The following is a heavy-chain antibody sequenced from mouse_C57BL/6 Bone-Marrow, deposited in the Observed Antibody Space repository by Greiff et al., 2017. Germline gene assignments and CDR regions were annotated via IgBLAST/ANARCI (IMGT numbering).Heavy chain of an antibody. CDR1: GFTFSSYG. CDR3: ARHPYSNYVGFAY. V-gene: IGHV5-6*01. Sequence: EVQVVESGGDLVKPGGSLKLSCAASGFTFSSYGMSWVRQTPDKRLEWVATISSGGSYTYYPDSVKGRFTISRDNAKNTLYLQMSSLKSEDTAMYYCARHPYSNYVGFAYWGQGTLVTVSA. D-gene: IGHD2-5*01. CDR2: ISSGGSYT. J-gene: IGHJ3*01.